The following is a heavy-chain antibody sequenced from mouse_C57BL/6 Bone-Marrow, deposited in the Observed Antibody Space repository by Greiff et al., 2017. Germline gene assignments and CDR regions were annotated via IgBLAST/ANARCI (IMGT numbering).Heavy chain of an antibody. V-gene: IGHV5-4*01. D-gene: IGHD1-3*01. Sequence: EVKLMESGGGLVKPGGSLKLSCAASGFTFSSYAMSWVRQTPDKRLEWVATISDGGSYTYYPDNVKGRFTIARDNAKNNLYLQMSHLKSEDTAMYYWARDDESCLYNAMDYWGQGTSVTVSS. CDR1: GFTFSSYA. CDR2: ISDGGSYT. J-gene: IGHJ4*01. CDR3: ARDDESCLYNAMDY.